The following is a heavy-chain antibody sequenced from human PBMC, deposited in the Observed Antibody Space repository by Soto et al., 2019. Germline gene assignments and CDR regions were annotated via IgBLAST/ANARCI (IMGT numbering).Heavy chain of an antibody. J-gene: IGHJ6*02. CDR2: IIPILGIA. CDR1: GGTFSSYT. V-gene: IGHV1-69*02. CDR3: ASGFMTTVTSAYYGMDV. D-gene: IGHD4-17*01. Sequence: QVQLVQSGAEVKKPGSSVKVSCKASGGTFSSYTISWVRQAPGQGLEWTGRIIPILGIANYAQKFQGRVTITADKSTSTAYMELSSLRSEDTAVYYCASGFMTTVTSAYYGMDVWGQGTTVTVSS.